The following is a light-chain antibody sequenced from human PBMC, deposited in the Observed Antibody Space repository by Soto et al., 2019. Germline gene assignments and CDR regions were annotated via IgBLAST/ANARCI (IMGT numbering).Light chain of an antibody. Sequence: DIQMTQSPSSLSASLGDRVTITCRARQSISTFLNWYQQKPGEAPKILIYTASSLQSGVPSRFRGSGSGTDFTLTISSLQPEDFATYHCQQTYSTPWTFGQGTKVEIK. CDR1: QSISTF. V-gene: IGKV1-39*01. CDR2: TAS. J-gene: IGKJ1*01. CDR3: QQTYSTPWT.